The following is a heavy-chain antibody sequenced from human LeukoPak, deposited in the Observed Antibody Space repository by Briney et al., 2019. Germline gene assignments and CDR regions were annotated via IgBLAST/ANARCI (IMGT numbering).Heavy chain of an antibody. CDR1: GSTFSSYW. V-gene: IGHV3-7*01. CDR3: ARDGDGMDV. CDR2: IKQDGSEK. J-gene: IGHJ6*02. Sequence: PGGSLRLSCAASGSTFSSYWMSWVRQAPGKGLEWVANIKQDGSEKYYVDSVKGRFTISRDNAKNSLYLQMNSLRAEDTAVYYCARDGDGMDVWGQGTTVTVSS.